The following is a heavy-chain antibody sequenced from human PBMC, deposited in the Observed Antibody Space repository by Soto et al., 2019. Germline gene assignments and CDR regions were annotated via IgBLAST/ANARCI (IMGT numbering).Heavy chain of an antibody. D-gene: IGHD3-9*01. V-gene: IGHV1-69*04. J-gene: IGHJ6*03. Sequence: SVKVSCKASGGTFSSYTISWVRQAPGQGLEWMGRIIPILGIANYAQKFQGRVTITADKSTSTAYMELSSLRSEDTAVYYCARESGVADILTGSVYYYMDVWGKGTTVTVSS. CDR3: ARESGVADILTGSVYYYMDV. CDR2: IIPILGIA. CDR1: GGTFSSYT.